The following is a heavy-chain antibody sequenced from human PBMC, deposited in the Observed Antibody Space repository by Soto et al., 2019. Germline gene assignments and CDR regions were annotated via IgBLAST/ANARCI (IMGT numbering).Heavy chain of an antibody. CDR1: GGSISSYY. J-gene: IGHJ6*02. CDR3: ARDSGYYGSGIPQNYYYYYGMDV. CDR2: IYYSGST. D-gene: IGHD3-10*01. Sequence: SETLSLTCTVSGGSISSYYWSWIRQPPGKGLEWIGYIYYSGSTNYNPSLKSRVTISVDTSKNQFSLKLSSVTAADTAVYYCARDSGYYGSGIPQNYYYYYGMDVWGQGTTVTVSS. V-gene: IGHV4-59*01.